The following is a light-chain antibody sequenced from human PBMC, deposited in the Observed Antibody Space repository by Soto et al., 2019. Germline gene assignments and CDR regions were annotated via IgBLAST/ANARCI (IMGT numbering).Light chain of an antibody. J-gene: IGKJ3*01. V-gene: IGKV1-27*01. CDR2: SAS. Sequence: DIQMTQSPSPLSASVGDRVTITCRASQGIDHSLAWYQQKSGKVPKLLNYSASTLKSGVPSRFSGSGSGTDFTVTITSLQPEDVATYYCQEHYSAPPVAFGPGTKVDV. CDR3: QEHYSAPPVA. CDR1: QGIDHS.